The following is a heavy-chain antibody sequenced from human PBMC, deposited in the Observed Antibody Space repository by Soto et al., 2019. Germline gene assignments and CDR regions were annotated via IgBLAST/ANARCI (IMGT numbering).Heavy chain of an antibody. V-gene: IGHV4-39*01. Sequence: PSETLSLTCTVAGSSISSSGYYWGWIRQPPGKGLEWIGSMFYGVSTYYNPSLKSRVTVSVDTPKNQFSLNLRSVTAADTAVYYCARLPSRHLVDYWGQGTLVTVSS. CDR3: ARLPSRHLVDY. CDR1: GSSISSSGYY. J-gene: IGHJ4*02. D-gene: IGHD3-3*02. CDR2: MFYGVST.